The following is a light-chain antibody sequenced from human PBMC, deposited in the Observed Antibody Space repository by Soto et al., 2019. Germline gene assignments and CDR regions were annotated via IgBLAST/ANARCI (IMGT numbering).Light chain of an antibody. J-gene: IGLJ1*01. CDR1: RREVGAYNY. CDR3: ISYAGSDTYV. Sequence: QSSPTQPPSPSGSPGQAVTISRTGTRREVGAYNYVSWYQQHPAKAPKLMIYDVNKRPSGVPDRFSGSKSGNTASLTVSGLQADDEADYYCISYAGSDTYVFGTGTKVTVL. CDR2: DVN. V-gene: IGLV2-8*01.